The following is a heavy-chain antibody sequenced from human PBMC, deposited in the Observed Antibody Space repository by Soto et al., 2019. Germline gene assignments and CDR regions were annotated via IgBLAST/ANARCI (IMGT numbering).Heavy chain of an antibody. CDR1: GGSISSGGYY. Sequence: SETLSLTCTVSGGSISSGGYYWSWIRQHPGKGLEWIGYIYYSGSTYYNPSLKSRVTISVDTSKNQFSLKLSSVTAADTAVYYCARERGGDGAYYYSYSDMDVWGKGTAVTVSS. CDR2: IYYSGST. D-gene: IGHD2-21*01. V-gene: IGHV4-31*03. J-gene: IGHJ6*03. CDR3: ARERGGDGAYYYSYSDMDV.